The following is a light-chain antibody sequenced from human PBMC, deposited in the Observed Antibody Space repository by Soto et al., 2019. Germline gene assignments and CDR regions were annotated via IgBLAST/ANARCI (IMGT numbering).Light chain of an antibody. V-gene: IGKV3D-15*01. CDR2: EAS. J-gene: IGKJ1*01. CDR3: QQYNSYTWT. Sequence: EIVMTQSPPTLSVSPGQGATLSCRASQSVSSNLTWYQQKPGQAPKLLIYEASNIATGIPSRFSGSGSGTEFTLTISSLQPDDFATYYCQQYNSYTWTFGQGTKVDIK. CDR1: QSVSSN.